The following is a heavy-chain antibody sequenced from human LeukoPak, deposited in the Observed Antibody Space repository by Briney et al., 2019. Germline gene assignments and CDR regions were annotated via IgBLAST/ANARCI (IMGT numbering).Heavy chain of an antibody. V-gene: IGHV4-4*02. J-gene: IGHJ3*02. Sequence: SETLSLTCAVSGDSISSSNWWSWVRQPPGKGLEWIGEIYHSGSTNYNPSLKSRVTMSVDNSENHFSLRLSSVTAADTALYYCARSTVSVISRGAFHIRGQGTMVTVSS. CDR2: IYHSGST. CDR1: GDSISSSNW. D-gene: IGHD3-10*01. CDR3: ARSTVSVISRGAFHI.